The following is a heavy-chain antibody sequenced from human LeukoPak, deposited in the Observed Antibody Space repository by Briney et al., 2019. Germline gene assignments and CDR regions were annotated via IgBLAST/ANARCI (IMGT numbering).Heavy chain of an antibody. V-gene: IGHV3-74*01. CDR2: INSDGSST. Sequence: GGSLRLSCATSGFTFTSYWMHWVRQAPGKGLVWVSRINSDGSSTSYADSVKGRFTISRDNAKNTLYLQMNSLRAEDTAVYYCARVSVGDYYYYYYYMDVWGKGTTVTVSS. J-gene: IGHJ6*03. CDR1: GFTFTSYW. CDR3: ARVSVGDYYYYYYYMDV. D-gene: IGHD4-17*01.